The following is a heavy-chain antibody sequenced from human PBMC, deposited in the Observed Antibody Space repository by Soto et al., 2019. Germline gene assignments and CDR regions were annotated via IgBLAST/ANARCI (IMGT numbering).Heavy chain of an antibody. Sequence: QVQLQESGPGLVKPSQTLSLTCTVSGGSISTGGYYWTWNRQHPGKGLEWIGYIYYSGSTYYNPSLKSRVTISVDTSKNQFSLKLSSVTAADTAVYYCARGLSVTLFDNWGQGTLITVSS. CDR2: IYYSGST. V-gene: IGHV4-31*03. J-gene: IGHJ4*02. D-gene: IGHD4-17*01. CDR1: GGSISTGGYY. CDR3: ARGLSVTLFDN.